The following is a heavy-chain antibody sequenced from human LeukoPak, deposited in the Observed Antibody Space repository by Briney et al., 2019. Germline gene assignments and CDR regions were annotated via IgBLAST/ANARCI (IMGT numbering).Heavy chain of an antibody. Sequence: GXALRLSCAATGFTFSSYWMSWVGQAPGKELEGVANIKQDGSEKDYVDSVKGRFTVSRDNTKISLYLQMNSLRAEDTAVYYCARCPYYDILTGYTHWGQGTLVTVSS. CDR2: IKQDGSEK. V-gene: IGHV3-7*03. D-gene: IGHD3-9*01. CDR1: GFTFSSYW. CDR3: ARCPYYDILTGYTH. J-gene: IGHJ4*02.